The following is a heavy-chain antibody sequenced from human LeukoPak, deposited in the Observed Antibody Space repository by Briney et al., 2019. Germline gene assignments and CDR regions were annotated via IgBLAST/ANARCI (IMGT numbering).Heavy chain of an antibody. CDR1: GYTFTNYG. J-gene: IGHJ1*01. CDR2: INTGNGNT. CDR3: ARVPLHDDSRHYYPH. D-gene: IGHD3-22*01. V-gene: IGHV1-3*04. Sequence: ASVKVSCRTSGYTFTNYGMHWVRQAPSQSPEWMGWINTGNGNTKSSQKFQDRVTLTRDTSASTGYMELNSLSSEDTAVYYCARVPLHDDSRHYYPHWGQGTPVTVSS.